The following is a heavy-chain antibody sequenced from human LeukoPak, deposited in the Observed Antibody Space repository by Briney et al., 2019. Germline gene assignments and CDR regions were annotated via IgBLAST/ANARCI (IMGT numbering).Heavy chain of an antibody. V-gene: IGHV4-61*01. CDR2: ISNSGST. CDR3: ARSPSGYRFDS. D-gene: IGHD3-22*01. J-gene: IGHJ4*02. CDR1: GGYVNRGTFF. Sequence: PSETLSLTCAVSGGYVNRGTFFWTWIRKPPGKGLEWIGYISNSGSTNYHPSLKSRVTISSDTSKTQFTLKLTSVTAADMAVYYCARSPSGYRFDSWGQGTLVTVSS.